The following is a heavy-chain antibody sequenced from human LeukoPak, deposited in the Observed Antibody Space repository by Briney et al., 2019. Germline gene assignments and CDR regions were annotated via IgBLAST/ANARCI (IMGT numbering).Heavy chain of an antibody. V-gene: IGHV4-34*01. J-gene: IGHJ4*02. CDR2: INHSGST. CDR1: GGSFSGYY. Sequence: PSETLSLTCAVYGGSFSGYYWSWIRQPPGKGLEWIGEINHSGSTNYNPSLKSRVTISVDTSKNQFSLKLSSVTAADTAVYFCARLAKGYYFDYWGQGTLVTVSS. CDR3: ARLAKGYYFDY.